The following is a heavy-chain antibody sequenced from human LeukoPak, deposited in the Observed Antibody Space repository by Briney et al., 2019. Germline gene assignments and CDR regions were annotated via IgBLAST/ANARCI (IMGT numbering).Heavy chain of an antibody. J-gene: IGHJ4*02. CDR2: ISYDGSNK. Sequence: PGRSLRLSCAASGFTFSSYGMHWVRQAPGKGLEWVAVISYDGSNKYYADSVKGRFTISRDNAKNSLYLQMSSLRAEDTATYYCTRSLDYWGQGIQVTVSS. CDR1: GFTFSSYG. V-gene: IGHV3-30*03. CDR3: TRSLDY.